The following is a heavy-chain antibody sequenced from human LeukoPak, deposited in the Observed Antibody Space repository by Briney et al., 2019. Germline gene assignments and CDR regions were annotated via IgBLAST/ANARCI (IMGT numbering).Heavy chain of an antibody. V-gene: IGHV4-30-4*01. CDR2: IYYSRST. J-gene: IGHJ4*02. D-gene: IGHD1-1*01. Sequence: PSQTLSLTCTVSGASISSGGYYWNWIRQPPGKGLEWIGYIYYSRSTSYSPSLKSRLTISVDTSKNQFSLKLSSVTAADTAVYYCARDRYNSGYFDYWSQGTLVTVSA. CDR3: ARDRYNSGYFDY. CDR1: GASISSGGYY.